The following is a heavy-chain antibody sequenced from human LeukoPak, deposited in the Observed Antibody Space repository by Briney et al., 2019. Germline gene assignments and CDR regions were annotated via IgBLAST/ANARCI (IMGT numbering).Heavy chain of an antibody. D-gene: IGHD2-2*01. V-gene: IGHV4-59*01. Sequence: SETLSLTCTVSGGSLSSYYWSWIRQPPGKGLEWIGYIYYSGSTNYNPSLTSRVTISVDTSKNQFSLKLSSVTAADTAVYYCARDGIVVVPAAPPARRYYYYGMDVWGKGTTVTVSS. CDR2: IYYSGST. CDR3: ARDGIVVVPAAPPARRYYYYGMDV. J-gene: IGHJ6*04. CDR1: GGSLSSYY.